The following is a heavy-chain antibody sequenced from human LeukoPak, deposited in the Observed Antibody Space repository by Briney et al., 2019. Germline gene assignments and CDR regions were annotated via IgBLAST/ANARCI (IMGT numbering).Heavy chain of an antibody. CDR2: ISSSSSYI. V-gene: IGHV3-21*01. CDR1: GFTFSSYS. J-gene: IGHJ5*02. CDR3: ARDGGGKIAASPLIYNWFDP. Sequence: PGGSLRLSCAASGFTFSSYSMNWVRQAPGKGLEWVSSISSSSSYIYYADSVKGRFTISRDNAKNSLYLQMNSLRAEDTAVYYCARDGGGKIAASPLIYNWFDPWGQGTLVTVSS. D-gene: IGHD6-13*01.